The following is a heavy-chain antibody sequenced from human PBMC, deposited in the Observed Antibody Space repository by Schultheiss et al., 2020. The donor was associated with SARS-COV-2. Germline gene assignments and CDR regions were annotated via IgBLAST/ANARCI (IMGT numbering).Heavy chain of an antibody. CDR3: ASKGYNTMVRGVIIH. J-gene: IGHJ4*02. V-gene: IGHV3-74*01. Sequence: GESLKISCAASGFTFSSYWMHWVRQAPGKGLVWVSGISWNSGSIGYADSVKGRFTISRDNAKNSLYLQMNSLRAEDTAVYYCASKGYNTMVRGVIIHWGQGTLVTFSS. CDR1: GFTFSSYW. D-gene: IGHD3-10*01. CDR2: ISWNSGSI.